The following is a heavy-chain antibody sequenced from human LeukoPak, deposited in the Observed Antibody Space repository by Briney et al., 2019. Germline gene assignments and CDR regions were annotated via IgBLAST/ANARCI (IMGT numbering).Heavy chain of an antibody. V-gene: IGHV3-30-3*01. Sequence: GGSLRLSCAASGFTFSSYAMSWARQAPGKGLEWVAVISYDGSNKYYADSVKGRFTISRDNSKNTLYLQMNSLRAEDTAVYYCARWRWLQFGALDYWGQGTLVTVSP. D-gene: IGHD5-24*01. CDR2: ISYDGSNK. J-gene: IGHJ4*02. CDR3: ARWRWLQFGALDY. CDR1: GFTFSSYA.